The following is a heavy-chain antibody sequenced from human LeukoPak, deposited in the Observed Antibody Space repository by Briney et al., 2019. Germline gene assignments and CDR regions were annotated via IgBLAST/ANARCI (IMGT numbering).Heavy chain of an antibody. D-gene: IGHD1-14*01. Sequence: ASVKGSCKASGYTFTDYYLHWARQAPGQGLECIGWINPNSGGTNYAQTFQGRVTMTRDTSITTAYLELSRLRSDDTAVYYCARIGYNHYFDYWGQGTLVTVSS. J-gene: IGHJ4*02. CDR3: ARIGYNHYFDY. CDR2: INPNSGGT. CDR1: GYTFTDYY. V-gene: IGHV1-2*02.